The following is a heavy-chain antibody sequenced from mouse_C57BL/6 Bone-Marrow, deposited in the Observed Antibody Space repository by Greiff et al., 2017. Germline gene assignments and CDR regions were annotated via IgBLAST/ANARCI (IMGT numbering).Heavy chain of an antibody. CDR3: TWFAY. J-gene: IGHJ3*01. CDR1: GFTFSNYW. Sequence: EVKLMESGGGLVQPGGSMRISCVASGFTFSNYWMNWVRQSPEKGLEWVAQIRLKSDNYATHYAESVKGRFTISRDDAKSSVYLQMNNLRAEDTGIYYCTWFAYWGQGTLVTVSA. V-gene: IGHV6-3*01. CDR2: IRLKSDNYAT.